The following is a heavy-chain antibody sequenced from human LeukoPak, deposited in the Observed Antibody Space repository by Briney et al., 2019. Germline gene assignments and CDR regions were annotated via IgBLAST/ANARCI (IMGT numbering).Heavy chain of an antibody. CDR2: VFHSGNT. Sequence: LETLSLTCTVSGYSINNGYLWGWIRQPPGKGLEYIGTVFHSGNTYYNRSLKSRVTISLDTSTNEISLKLRSATAADTAVYYCVRGLRSGSNYFFYGMDVWGKGTTVTVSS. CDR1: GYSINNGYL. CDR3: VRGLRSGSNYFFYGMDV. D-gene: IGHD3-10*01. V-gene: IGHV4-38-2*02. J-gene: IGHJ6*04.